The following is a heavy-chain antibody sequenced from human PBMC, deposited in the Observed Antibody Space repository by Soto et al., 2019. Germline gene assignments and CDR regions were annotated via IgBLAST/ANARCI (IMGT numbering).Heavy chain of an antibody. D-gene: IGHD1-7*01. CDR1: GYTFTSYD. CDR2: MNPNSGNT. J-gene: IGHJ6*03. Sequence: ASVKVSCKASGYTFTSYDINWVRQATGQGLEWMGWMNPNSGNTGYAQKFQGRVTMTRNTSISTAYMELSSLRSDDTAVYYCAREGVTGTMDYYYYMDVWGKGTTVTVSS. CDR3: AREGVTGTMDYYYYMDV. V-gene: IGHV1-8*01.